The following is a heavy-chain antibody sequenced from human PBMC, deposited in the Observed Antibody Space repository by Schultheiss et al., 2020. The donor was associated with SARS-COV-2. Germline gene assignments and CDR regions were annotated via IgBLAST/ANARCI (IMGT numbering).Heavy chain of an antibody. Sequence: SETLSLTCTVSGGSISSYYWSWIRQPPGKGLEWIGYIYYSGSTNYNNYNPSLESRVTISVDTSKNHFSLKLSAVTAADTAVYYCARGSSSFHFWGQGTLVTVSS. CDR1: GGSISSYY. CDR2: IYYSGSTNYN. J-gene: IGHJ4*02. D-gene: IGHD2-15*01. CDR3: ARGSSSFHF. V-gene: IGHV4-59*08.